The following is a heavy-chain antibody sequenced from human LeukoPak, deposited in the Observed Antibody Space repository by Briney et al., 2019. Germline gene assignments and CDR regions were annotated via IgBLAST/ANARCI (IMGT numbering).Heavy chain of an antibody. D-gene: IGHD4-17*01. V-gene: IGHV3-23*01. CDR3: ARGDYHSKFDY. CDR1: GFTFSNHG. J-gene: IGHJ4*02. Sequence: PGGSLRLSCAASGFTFSNHGMNWVRQAPGKGLEWVSGISPGGDTPYYADSVKGRFTISRDNSKNTLYLQMNSLRAEDTAVYYCARGDYHSKFDYWGQGTLVTVSS. CDR2: ISPGGDTP.